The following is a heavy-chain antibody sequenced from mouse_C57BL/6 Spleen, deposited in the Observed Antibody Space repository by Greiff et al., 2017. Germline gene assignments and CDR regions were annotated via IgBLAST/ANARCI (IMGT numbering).Heavy chain of an antibody. CDR2: IYPGSGNT. CDR3: ARRGFAPYWYFDV. V-gene: IGHV1-76*01. CDR1: GYTFTDYY. J-gene: IGHJ1*03. Sequence: VQLQESGAELVRPGASVKLSCKASGYTFTDYYINWVKQRPGQGLEWIARIYPGSGNTYYNEKFKGKATLTAEKSSSTAYMQLSSLTSEDSAVYFCARRGFAPYWYFDVWGTGTTVTVSS.